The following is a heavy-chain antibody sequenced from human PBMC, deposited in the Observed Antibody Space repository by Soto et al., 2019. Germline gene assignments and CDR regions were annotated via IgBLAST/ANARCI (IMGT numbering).Heavy chain of an antibody. V-gene: IGHV4-59*08. CDR1: GGSISTYY. CDR2: IYYGGSG. D-gene: IGHD2-8*01. Sequence: QVQLQESGPGLVKPSETLSLTCTVSGGSISTYYWNWIRQPPGKGLEWIGYIYYGGSGNYNPSLKSRVTISVDTSKNQFSLKLSSVTAADTAVYYCARGGHCTNGVCSALDYWGQGTLVTVSS. CDR3: ARGGHCTNGVCSALDY. J-gene: IGHJ4*02.